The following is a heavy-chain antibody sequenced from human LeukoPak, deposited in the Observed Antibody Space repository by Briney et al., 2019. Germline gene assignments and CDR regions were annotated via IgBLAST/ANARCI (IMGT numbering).Heavy chain of an antibody. Sequence: GSLRLSCTASGFTFGDYAMSWVRQAPGKGLEWVGFIRSKAYGGTTEYAASVKGRFTISRDDSKSIAYLQMNSLKTEDTAVYYCTRDFDILTFDYWGQGTLVTVSS. CDR3: TRDFDILTFDY. CDR2: IRSKAYGGTT. CDR1: GFTFGDYA. D-gene: IGHD3-9*01. V-gene: IGHV3-49*04. J-gene: IGHJ4*02.